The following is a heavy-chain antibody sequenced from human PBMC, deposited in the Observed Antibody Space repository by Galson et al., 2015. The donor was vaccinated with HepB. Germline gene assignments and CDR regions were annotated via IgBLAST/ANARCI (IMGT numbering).Heavy chain of an antibody. D-gene: IGHD2-2*01. CDR1: GFTFSSYA. Sequence: SLRLSCAASGFTFSSYAMSWVRQAPGKGLEWVSAISGSGGSTYYADSVKGRFTISRDNSKNTLYLQMNSLRAEDTAVYYCAKDLENQLLVDYWGQGTLVTVSS. CDR2: ISGSGGST. CDR3: AKDLENQLLVDY. V-gene: IGHV3-23*01. J-gene: IGHJ4*02.